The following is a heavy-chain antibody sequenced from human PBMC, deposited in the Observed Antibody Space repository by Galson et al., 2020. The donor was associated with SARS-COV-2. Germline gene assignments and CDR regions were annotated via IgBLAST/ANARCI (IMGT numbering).Heavy chain of an antibody. CDR3: ARQGVNMIVLVTVPGWYFDH. V-gene: IGHV4-38-2*02. CDR2: VYPSGTT. J-gene: IGHJ2*01. CDR1: GYSVSTTNY. D-gene: IGHD3-22*01. Sequence: SETLSLTCTVSGYSVSTTNYWGWVRQPPGRGLEWIGSVYPSGTTYYNPSLKRRVTISVDTSKNQFSLRLDSVTAADTALYYCARQGVNMIVLVTVPGWYFDHWGRGTLVTVSS.